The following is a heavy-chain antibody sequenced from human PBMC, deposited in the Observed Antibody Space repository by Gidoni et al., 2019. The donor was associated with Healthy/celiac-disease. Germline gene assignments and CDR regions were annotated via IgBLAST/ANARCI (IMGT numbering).Heavy chain of an antibody. CDR3: AKDLFRGGSGWYLWDV. CDR1: GFTFSSSG. J-gene: IGHJ6*02. V-gene: IGHV3-30*02. Sequence: QVQLVESGGGVVQPGGSLGLSCAASGFTFSSSGMHWVRQAPGKGLGGVAFIRYDGSNKYYADSVKGRFTISRDNSKNTLYLQMNSLRAEDTAVYYCAKDLFRGGSGWYLWDVWGQGTTVTVSS. D-gene: IGHD6-19*01. CDR2: IRYDGSNK.